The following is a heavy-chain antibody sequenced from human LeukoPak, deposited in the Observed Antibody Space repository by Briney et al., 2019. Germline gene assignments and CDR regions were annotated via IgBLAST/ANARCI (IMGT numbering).Heavy chain of an antibody. D-gene: IGHD3-9*01. J-gene: IGHJ4*02. CDR1: GGTFSSYA. CDR2: IIPILGIA. Sequence: SVKVSCKASGGTFSSYAISWVRQAPGEGLEWMGRIIPILGIANYAQKFQGRVTITADKPTSTAYMELSSLRSEDPEVYYCAREDYDILTGYYYFDYWGQGTLVTVSS. CDR3: AREDYDILTGYYYFDY. V-gene: IGHV1-69*04.